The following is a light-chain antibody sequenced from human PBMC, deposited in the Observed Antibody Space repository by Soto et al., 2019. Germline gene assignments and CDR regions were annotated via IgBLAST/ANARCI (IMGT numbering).Light chain of an antibody. CDR2: GAS. CDR1: QRVKSNY. J-gene: IGKJ1*01. V-gene: IGKV3-20*01. CDR3: QQYGNSPKT. Sequence: EIVLTQSPGTLSLSPGERATLSCRASQRVKSNYLAWYQQKPGQAPRLVIYGASSRATGIPDRFSGSGSGTDFTLTISRLEPEDFVVYYCQQYGNSPKTFGQGTRVEIK.